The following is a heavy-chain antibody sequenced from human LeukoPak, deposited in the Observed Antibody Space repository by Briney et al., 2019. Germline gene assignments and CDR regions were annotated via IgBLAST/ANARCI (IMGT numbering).Heavy chain of an antibody. CDR3: ARDMVGATRYHDY. D-gene: IGHD1-26*01. J-gene: IGHJ4*02. V-gene: IGHV1-18*01. CDR2: ISAYNGDT. Sequence: ASVKVSCKASGYNFSTYGISWVRRAPGQGLEWMGWISAYNGDTNYAQKVQGRLTMTTDTSTSTAYMELRSLRSDDSAVYYCARDMVGATRYHDYWGQGTLVTVSS. CDR1: GYNFSTYG.